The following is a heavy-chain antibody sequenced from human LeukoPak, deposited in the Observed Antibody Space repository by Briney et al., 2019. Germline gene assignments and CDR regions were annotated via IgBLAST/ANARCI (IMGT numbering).Heavy chain of an antibody. CDR1: GGSISSSYW. CDR3: ARVLAYCGGDCFPYYFDY. V-gene: IGHV4-4*02. CDR2: IYHSGST. D-gene: IGHD2-21*02. Sequence: SETLSLTCAVSGGSISSSYWWSWVRQPPGKGLEWIGEIYHSGSTNYNPSLKSRVTISVDKSKNQFSLKLNSVTAADTAVYYCARVLAYCGGDCFPYYFDYWGQGTLVTVSS. J-gene: IGHJ4*02.